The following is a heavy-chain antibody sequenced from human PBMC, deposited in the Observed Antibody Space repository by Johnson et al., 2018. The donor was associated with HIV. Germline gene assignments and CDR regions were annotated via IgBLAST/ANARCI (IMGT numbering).Heavy chain of an antibody. CDR2: ICYYGRNK. CDR1: GFTFSSYG. J-gene: IGHJ3*02. CDR3: ARGLKGAFDI. Sequence: QVQLVESGGGVVQPGRSLTLSCAASGFTFSSYGMQRVRQAPRTGPEWVAVICYYGRNKYYADSVKGRFTISRDNAKNSLYLQVNSLRAEDTAVYYCARGLKGAFDIWGQGTMVTVSS. V-gene: IGHV3-30*19.